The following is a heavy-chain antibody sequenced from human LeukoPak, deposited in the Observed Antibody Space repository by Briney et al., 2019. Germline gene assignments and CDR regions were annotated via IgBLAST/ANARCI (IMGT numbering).Heavy chain of an antibody. CDR1: GGSISSNTHY. Sequence: SETLSLTCTVSGGSISSNTHYWGWIRQPPGKGLEWIGTIYYSGTTYYNPSLKSRVTISVDTSKNQFSLKLSSVTAADTAVYYCARTLDDGTLDYWGQGTLVTVSS. J-gene: IGHJ4*02. CDR2: IYYSGTT. D-gene: IGHD1-26*01. CDR3: ARTLDDGTLDY. V-gene: IGHV4-39*07.